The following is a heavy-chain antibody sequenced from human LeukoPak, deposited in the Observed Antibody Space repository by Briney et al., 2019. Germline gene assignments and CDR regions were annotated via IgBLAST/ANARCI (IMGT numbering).Heavy chain of an antibody. V-gene: IGHV4-39*07. CDR1: GGSISSSSLY. D-gene: IGHD3-10*01. CDR2: IDYSGRT. Sequence: SETLSLTRTVSGGSISSSSLYWGWIRQPPGKGLEWIGSIDYSGRTYYNPSLKTRATISIDTSKNQFSLKLSSVTAAETAVYYCTTESWARDAFDIWGQGTMVTVSS. CDR3: TTESWARDAFDI. J-gene: IGHJ3*02.